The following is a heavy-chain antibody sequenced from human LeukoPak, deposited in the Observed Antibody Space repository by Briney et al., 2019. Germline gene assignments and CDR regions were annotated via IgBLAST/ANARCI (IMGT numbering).Heavy chain of an antibody. Sequence: GGSLRLSCAASGFTFDDYGMSWVRQAPGKGLEWVSYISSSGRTMYYADSVKGRFTVSRDNAKNTLYLQMNSLRAEDTAVYYCARDRGSLDFDYWGQGTLVTVSS. CDR2: ISSSGRTM. CDR3: ARDRGSLDFDY. V-gene: IGHV3-48*04. D-gene: IGHD3-10*01. CDR1: GFTFDDYG. J-gene: IGHJ4*02.